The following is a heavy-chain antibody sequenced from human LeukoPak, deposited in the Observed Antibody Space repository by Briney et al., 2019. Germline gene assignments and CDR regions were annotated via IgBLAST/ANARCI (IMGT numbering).Heavy chain of an antibody. CDR1: GGTFSSYA. Sequence: ASVKVSCKASGGTFSSYAISWVRQAPGQGLEWMGWINPNSGGTNYAQKFQGRVTMTRDTSISTAYMGLSRLRSDDTAVYYCARDQGELLYDYWGQGTLVTVSS. V-gene: IGHV1-2*02. J-gene: IGHJ4*02. CDR3: ARDQGELLYDY. CDR2: INPNSGGT. D-gene: IGHD1-26*01.